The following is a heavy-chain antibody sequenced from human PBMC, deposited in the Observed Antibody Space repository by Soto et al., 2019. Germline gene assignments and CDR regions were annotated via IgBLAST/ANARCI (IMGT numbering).Heavy chain of an antibody. V-gene: IGHV4-30-4*01. CDR2: IYYSGST. CDR3: ARSRITMVRGAIQDFDY. Sequence: TLSLTCTVSRGSISSGDYYWSWIRQPEGKGLEWIGYIYYSGSTYYNPSLKSRVTISVDTSKNQFSLKLSSVTAADTAVYYCARSRITMVRGAIQDFDYWGQGTLVTVSS. J-gene: IGHJ4*02. CDR1: RGSISSGDYY. D-gene: IGHD3-10*01.